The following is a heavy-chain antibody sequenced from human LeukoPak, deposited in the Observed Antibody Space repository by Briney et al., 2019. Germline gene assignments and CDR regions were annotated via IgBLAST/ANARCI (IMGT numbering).Heavy chain of an antibody. V-gene: IGHV3-30*03. CDR2: ISYDGSNK. J-gene: IGHJ4*02. CDR3: ARETVPTTFDY. Sequence: PGGSLRLSCAASGFTFSSYGMHWVRQAPGKGLEWVAVISYDGSNKYYADSVKGRFTISRDNSKNTLYLQMNSLRAEDTAVYYCARETVPTTFDYWGQGTLVTVSS. D-gene: IGHD1-1*01. CDR1: GFTFSSYG.